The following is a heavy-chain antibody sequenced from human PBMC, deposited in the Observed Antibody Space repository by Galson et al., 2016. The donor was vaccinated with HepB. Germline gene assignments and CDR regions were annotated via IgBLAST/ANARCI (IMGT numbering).Heavy chain of an antibody. D-gene: IGHD3-16*01. CDR2: ITRSSDTM. J-gene: IGHJ4*02. V-gene: IGHV3-48*02. Sequence: SLRLSCAASGFIFSVYNMHWARQAPGKGLEWIAWITRSSDTMYYADSVKGRFTISRDNAKNSLYLEMNSLRDEDTAVYYCARDDYFRLGYWGQGTLVTVSS. CDR3: ARDDYFRLGY. CDR1: GFIFSVYN.